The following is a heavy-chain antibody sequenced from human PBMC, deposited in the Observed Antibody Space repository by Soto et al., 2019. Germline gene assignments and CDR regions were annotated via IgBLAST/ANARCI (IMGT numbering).Heavy chain of an antibody. CDR1: GFTFSSYA. CDR2: ISGSGGST. CDR3: AKDLAFLSTYYDFWSGYYSQY. J-gene: IGHJ4*02. D-gene: IGHD3-3*01. Sequence: GGSLRLSCAASGFTFSSYAMSWVRQAPGKGLEWVSAISGSGGSTYYADSVKGRFTISRDNSKNTLYLQMNSLRAEDTAVYYCAKDLAFLSTYYDFWSGYYSQYWGQGTLVTVSS. V-gene: IGHV3-23*01.